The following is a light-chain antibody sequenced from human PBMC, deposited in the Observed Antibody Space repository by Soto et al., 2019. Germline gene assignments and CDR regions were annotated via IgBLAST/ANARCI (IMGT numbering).Light chain of an antibody. CDR1: QSISPF. Sequence: DIQLTQSPPSLSASVGDRVTITCRASQSISPFLNWYQCKPGKPPKLLINEPSNLRVGVSSRCSGSGSGTDFTLTIDRLKSEDFATYYCQHSSSDLITFGHGTRLE. CDR2: EPS. J-gene: IGKJ5*01. CDR3: QHSSSDLIT. V-gene: IGKV1-39*01.